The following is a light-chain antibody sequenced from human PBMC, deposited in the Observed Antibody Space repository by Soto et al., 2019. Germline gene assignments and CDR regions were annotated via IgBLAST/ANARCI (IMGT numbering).Light chain of an antibody. CDR3: RQALQAPYT. CDR2: LGS. V-gene: IGKV2-28*01. J-gene: IGKJ2*01. Sequence: DIVMTQSPLSLPVTPGEPASISCRSSQSLLQSNGYNYLDWYLQKPGQAPQLLIYLGSNRASGVPDRFSGSGSGTDFTLKIRRVEAEDVGVYYCRQALQAPYTFGQGTKLESK. CDR1: QSLLQSNGYNY.